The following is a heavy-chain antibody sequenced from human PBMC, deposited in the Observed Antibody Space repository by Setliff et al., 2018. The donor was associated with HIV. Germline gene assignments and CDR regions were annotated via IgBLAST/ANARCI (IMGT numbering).Heavy chain of an antibody. CDR2: IHPGDSNI. CDR3: ASSITVAAGRSHYYYAMDV. D-gene: IGHD1-20*01. V-gene: IGHV5-51*01. Sequence: GASLKISCKGSGYSLSSYWIGWVRQKPGKGLEWMGIIHPGDSNIKYSPSFRGQVTISTDRSISIAYLQWSSLKASDTPMYYCASSITVAAGRSHYYYAMDVWGQGTTVTVSS. J-gene: IGHJ6*02. CDR1: GYSLSSYW.